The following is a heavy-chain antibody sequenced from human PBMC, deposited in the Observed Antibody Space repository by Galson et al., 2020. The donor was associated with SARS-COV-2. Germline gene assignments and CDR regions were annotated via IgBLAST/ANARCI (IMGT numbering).Heavy chain of an antibody. CDR2: IYAGDSDT. D-gene: IGHD6-13*01. J-gene: IGHJ2*01. Sequence: GESLKISCKGSGYTFTTYWIGWVRQMPGKGLEWMGIIYAGDSDTRYSPSFQGQVTISADKSISTAYLQWSSLKASDTATYYCARGYSSRWADYWYFDLWGRGTLVTVSS. V-gene: IGHV5-51*01. CDR1: GYTFTTYW. CDR3: ARGYSSRWADYWYFDL.